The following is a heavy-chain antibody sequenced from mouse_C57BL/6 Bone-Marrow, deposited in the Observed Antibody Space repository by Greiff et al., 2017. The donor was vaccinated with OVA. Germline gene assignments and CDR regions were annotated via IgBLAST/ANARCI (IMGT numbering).Heavy chain of an antibody. CDR1: GYTFTSYW. J-gene: IGHJ4*01. V-gene: IGHV1-59*01. CDR3: ARSYYAMDY. Sequence: QVQLQQSGAELVRPGTSVKLSCKASGYTFTSYWMHWVKQRPGQGLEWIGVIDPSDSYTNYNQKFKGKATLTVDTSSSTAYMQLSRLTSEDSAVYYCARSYYAMDYWGQGTSVTVSS. CDR2: IDPSDSYT.